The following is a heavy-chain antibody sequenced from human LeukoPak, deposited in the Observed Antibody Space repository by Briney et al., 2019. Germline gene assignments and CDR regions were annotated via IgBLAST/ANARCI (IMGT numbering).Heavy chain of an antibody. J-gene: IGHJ4*02. CDR3: AKDSDFSSGYYDY. CDR2: IYSGGST. D-gene: IGHD3-3*01. Sequence: GGSLRLSCAASGFTVSSNYMSWVRQAPGKGLEWVSVIYSGGSTYYADSVKGRFTISRDNSKNTLYLQMNSLRAEDTAVYYCAKDSDFSSGYYDYWGQGTLVTVSS. CDR1: GFTVSSNY. V-gene: IGHV3-53*05.